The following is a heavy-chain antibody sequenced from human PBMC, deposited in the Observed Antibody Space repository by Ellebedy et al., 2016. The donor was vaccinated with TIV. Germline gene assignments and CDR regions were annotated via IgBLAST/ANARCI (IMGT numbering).Heavy chain of an antibody. J-gene: IGHJ3*01. Sequence: GESLKISCAASGFTISGKWMHWVRQAPGKGLVWVSSIDGNGNNMNYADFVKGRFTISRDNANNTMYLQMNSLRAEDTALYSCARALELFDSSGYYYVLDVFDVWGRGTVVSVSS. CDR3: ARALELFDSSGYYYVLDVFDV. CDR2: IDGNGNNM. V-gene: IGHV3-74*01. CDR1: GFTISGKW. D-gene: IGHD3-22*01.